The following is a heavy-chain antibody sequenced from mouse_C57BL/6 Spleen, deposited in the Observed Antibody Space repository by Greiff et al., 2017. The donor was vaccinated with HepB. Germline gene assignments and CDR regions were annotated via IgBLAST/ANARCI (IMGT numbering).Heavy chain of an antibody. CDR2: IYPGDGDT. CDR1: GYAFSSYW. Sequence: QVQLKQSGAELVKPGASVKISCKASGYAFSSYWMNWVKQRPGKGLEWIGQIYPGDGDTNYNGKFKGKATLTADKSSSTAYMQLSSLTSEDSAVYFCARGGAEAWFAYWGQGTLVTVSA. J-gene: IGHJ3*01. CDR3: ARGGAEAWFAY. D-gene: IGHD6-1*01. V-gene: IGHV1-80*01.